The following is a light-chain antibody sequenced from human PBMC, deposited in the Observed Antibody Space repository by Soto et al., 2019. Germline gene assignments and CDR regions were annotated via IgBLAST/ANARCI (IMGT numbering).Light chain of an antibody. CDR1: QIVNNNY. CDR2: GAS. Sequence: IVLTHSPGTLSLSPGERATLSCRASQIVNNNYLAWYQQKPGQAPRLVIYGASNRATGVPDRFSASGSGTAFTLTISRLEPEDFAVYYCPQYAKAPLTFGQGTKVEL. J-gene: IGKJ1*01. CDR3: PQYAKAPLT. V-gene: IGKV3-20*01.